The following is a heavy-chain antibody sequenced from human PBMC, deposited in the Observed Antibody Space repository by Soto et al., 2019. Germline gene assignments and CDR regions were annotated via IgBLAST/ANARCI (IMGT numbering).Heavy chain of an antibody. J-gene: IGHJ6*02. CDR2: IYYSGST. CDR3: ARIVNYDILTGSYGMDV. V-gene: IGHV4-30-4*01. CDR1: GGSISSGDYY. D-gene: IGHD3-9*01. Sequence: PSEPLSLTCTVSGGSISSGDYYWSCIRQPPGKGLEWIGDIYYSGSTYYNPSLKSRVTISVDTSKNKFSLKLSSVTAADTAVYYCARIVNYDILTGSYGMDVWGQGTTVTVSS.